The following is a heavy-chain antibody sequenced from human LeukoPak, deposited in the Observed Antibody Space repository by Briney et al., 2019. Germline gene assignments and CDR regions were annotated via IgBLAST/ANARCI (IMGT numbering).Heavy chain of an antibody. D-gene: IGHD5-24*01. J-gene: IGHJ4*02. V-gene: IGHV3-74*01. CDR1: GFIFSSDW. CDR3: ARGKDGYNSSRHFDY. CDR2: INSAGSST. Sequence: GGSLRLSCAASGFIFSSDWMHWVRQAPGKGRVWVSRINSAGSSTNYAEFVKRRFIISRDTANNPLYLQMNSLRAEDTAVYYCARGKDGYNSSRHFDYWGQGTLVPVSS.